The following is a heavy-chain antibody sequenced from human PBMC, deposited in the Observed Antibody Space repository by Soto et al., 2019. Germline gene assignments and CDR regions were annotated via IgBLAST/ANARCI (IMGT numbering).Heavy chain of an antibody. D-gene: IGHD6-13*01. CDR2: IGGSGDST. CDR1: GFSFSSYA. V-gene: IGHV3-23*01. Sequence: GGSLSLSCAASGFSFSSYAMSWVRQAPGKGLEWVSGIGGSGDSTNYADSVKGRFTISRDNPKNTLYLQMNSLRAEDTAVYYSAKDMGYRTTWHFDYWGQGTLVTVSS. CDR3: AKDMGYRTTWHFDY. J-gene: IGHJ4*02.